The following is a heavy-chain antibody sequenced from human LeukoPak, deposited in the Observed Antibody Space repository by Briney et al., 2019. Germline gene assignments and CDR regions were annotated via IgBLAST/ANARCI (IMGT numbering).Heavy chain of an antibody. V-gene: IGHV1-2*02. D-gene: IGHD3-22*01. J-gene: IGHJ4*02. Sequence: EASVKVSCKASGYTFTGYYIHWVRQAPGQGLEWMGWINPNSGDTRYAQKFQGRVTMTRDTSISTAYMELSRLTSDDTAVYYCARAYYDDSGRRTWDDWGQGTVVTVSS. CDR1: GYTFTGYY. CDR3: ARAYYDDSGRRTWDD. CDR2: INPNSGDT.